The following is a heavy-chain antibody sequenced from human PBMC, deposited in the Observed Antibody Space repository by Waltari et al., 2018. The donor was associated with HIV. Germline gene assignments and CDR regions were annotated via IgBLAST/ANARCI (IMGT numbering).Heavy chain of an antibody. Sequence: EVHLMESGGGLVKPGRSLRLSCRGSGFTFGDYGLSWFRQAPGKGLEWVGFITIEAYGGTAEYAASVTGRFTISREDSKSTAYMQMNRLESEDTGVYFCSRPSGPLHAYGMDVWGQGTTVIVSS. CDR1: GFTFGDYG. CDR3: SRPSGPLHAYGMDV. CDR2: ITIEAYGGTA. J-gene: IGHJ6*02. V-gene: IGHV3-49*05. D-gene: IGHD1-26*01.